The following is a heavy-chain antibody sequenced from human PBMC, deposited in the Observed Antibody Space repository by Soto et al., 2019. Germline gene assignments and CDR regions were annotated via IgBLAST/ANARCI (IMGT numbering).Heavy chain of an antibody. Sequence: ASVKVSCKASGYTFTDYCMHWVRQAPGQGLEWMGWINPNTGDTKYAQKFQDRVTMTRDTSISTAYMELSRLTSDDTAVYYCAREGGGYSGYKVYLYGLEVWGQGNTVPVSS. CDR1: GYTFTDYC. D-gene: IGHD5-12*01. CDR2: INPNTGDT. J-gene: IGHJ6*02. CDR3: AREGGGYSGYKVYLYGLEV. V-gene: IGHV1-2*02.